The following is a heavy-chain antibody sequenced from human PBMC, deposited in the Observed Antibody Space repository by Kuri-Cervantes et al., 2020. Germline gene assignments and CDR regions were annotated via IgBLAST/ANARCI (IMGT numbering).Heavy chain of an antibody. CDR1: GLTFSSYE. J-gene: IGHJ2*01. D-gene: IGHD3-10*01. CDR3: AKVVFGTWPTSPYWYFDL. Sequence: GGSLRLSCAASGLTFSSYEMNWVRQAPGKGLEWVSYISSSGSTTYYADSVKGRFTISRDNSKTTLYLQMNSLRADDTAVYYCAKVVFGTWPTSPYWYFDLWGRGSLVTVSS. CDR2: ISSSGSTT. V-gene: IGHV3-48*03.